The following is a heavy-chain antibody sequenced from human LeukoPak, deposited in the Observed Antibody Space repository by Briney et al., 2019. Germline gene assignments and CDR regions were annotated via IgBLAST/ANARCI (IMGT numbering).Heavy chain of an antibody. CDR2: INSDGSST. CDR1: GFIFSSYW. CDR3: ARAAGYSSGYYSGYYDY. D-gene: IGHD6-19*01. V-gene: IGHV3-74*01. Sequence: PGGSLRLSCAASGFIFSSYWMHWVRQPPGKGLVWVSRINSDGSSTNYADSVKGRFTISRDNAKNTLYLQMNSLRAEDTAVYYCARAAGYSSGYYSGYYDYWGQGALVTVSS. J-gene: IGHJ4*02.